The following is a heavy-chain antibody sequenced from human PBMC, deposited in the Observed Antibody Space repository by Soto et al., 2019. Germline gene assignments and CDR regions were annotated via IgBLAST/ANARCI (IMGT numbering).Heavy chain of an antibody. D-gene: IGHD5-18*01. V-gene: IGHV1-2*02. CDR1: GYTFTGYY. Sequence: QIQLVQSGAEVKKPGASVKVSCRASGYTFTGYYLHWVRQAPGQGLEWMGWVNPLSGDTNYAKKWEERVIMPRDRSITTVQREVSRLRSADTAVYYCAREEGFRVAMDRGSWFDPWGQGTLVTVSS. J-gene: IGHJ5*02. CDR3: AREEGFRVAMDRGSWFDP. CDR2: VNPLSGDT.